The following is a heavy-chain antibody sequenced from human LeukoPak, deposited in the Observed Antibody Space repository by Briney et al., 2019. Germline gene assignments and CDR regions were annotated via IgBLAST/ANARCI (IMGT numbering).Heavy chain of an antibody. CDR2: IYTSGST. D-gene: IGHD3-10*01. Sequence: PSETLSLTCSVSGGFISSYYWSWIRQPAGKGLEWIGRIYTSGSTNYNPSLKSRVTMSVDTSKNQFSLKLSSVTAADTAVYYCAREGVYYGSGSRYYYYYMDVWGKGTTVTVSS. V-gene: IGHV4-4*07. CDR3: AREGVYYGSGSRYYYYYMDV. CDR1: GGFISSYY. J-gene: IGHJ6*03.